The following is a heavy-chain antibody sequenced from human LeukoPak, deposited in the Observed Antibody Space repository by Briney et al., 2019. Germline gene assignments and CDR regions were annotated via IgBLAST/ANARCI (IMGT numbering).Heavy chain of an antibody. V-gene: IGHV3-7*01. CDR3: GTRAY. CDR2: INQDGSEK. Sequence: GGSLRLSCVVSGFTVSSNYMSWVRRPPGKGLEWVANINQDGSEKYYVDSVKGRFTVSRDNAKNSLYLQLNSLRAEDTAVYYCGTRAYWGQGTLVTVSS. J-gene: IGHJ4*02. CDR1: GFTVSSNY.